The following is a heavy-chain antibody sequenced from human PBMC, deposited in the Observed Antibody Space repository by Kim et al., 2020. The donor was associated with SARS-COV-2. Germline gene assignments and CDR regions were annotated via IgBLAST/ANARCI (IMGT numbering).Heavy chain of an antibody. V-gene: IGHV1-46*01. CDR2: INPSGGST. CDR1: GYTFTSYY. CDR3: ARERVRGVTSFRAYYYGMDV. Sequence: ASVKVSCKASGYTFTSYYMHWVRQAPGQGLEWMGIINPSGGSTSYAQKFQGRVTMTRDTSTSTVYMELSSLRSEDTAVYYCARERVRGVTSFRAYYYGMDVWGQGTTVTVSS. J-gene: IGHJ6*02. D-gene: IGHD3-10*01.